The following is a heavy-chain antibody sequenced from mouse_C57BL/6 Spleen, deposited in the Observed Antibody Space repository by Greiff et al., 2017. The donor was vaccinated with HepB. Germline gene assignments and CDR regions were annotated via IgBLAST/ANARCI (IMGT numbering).Heavy chain of an antibody. Sequence: EVQLQQSGPELVKPGASVKISCKASGYTFTDYYMNWVKQSHGKSLEWIGDINPNNGGTSYNQKFKGKATLTVDKSSSTADMELRSLTSEDSAVYYCARGPNWSFDYWGQGTTLTVSS. CDR1: GYTFTDYY. CDR2: INPNNGGT. V-gene: IGHV1-26*01. J-gene: IGHJ2*01. CDR3: ARGPNWSFDY. D-gene: IGHD4-1*02.